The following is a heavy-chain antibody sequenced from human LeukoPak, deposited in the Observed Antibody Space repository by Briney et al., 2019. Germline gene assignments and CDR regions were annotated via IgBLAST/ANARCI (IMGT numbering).Heavy chain of an antibody. D-gene: IGHD4-23*01. CDR3: AKVLAVTSYGAKSVFDH. CDR1: GFTFSNYG. Sequence: GGSLRLSCATSGFTFSNYGMHWVRQAPGKGLEWVAFIWYDGSNKYYADSVKGRFTISRDNSKNTVYLQMNSLRAEDTAVYYCAKVLAVTSYGAKSVFDHWGQGTLVTVSS. J-gene: IGHJ4*02. CDR2: IWYDGSNK. V-gene: IGHV3-30*02.